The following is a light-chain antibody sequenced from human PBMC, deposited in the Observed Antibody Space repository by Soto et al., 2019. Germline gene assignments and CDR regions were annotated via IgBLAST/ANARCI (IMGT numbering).Light chain of an antibody. CDR1: QSVSSSY. CDR2: GAS. Sequence: IVLTQSPGTLSLSPGERATPSGRGSQSVSSSYLAWYQQKPGQAPRLLIYGASSRATGIPDRFSGSGSGTDFTLTISRLEPEDFAVYYCQQYGSSPPTFGQGTKVDIK. J-gene: IGKJ1*01. CDR3: QQYGSSPPT. V-gene: IGKV3-20*01.